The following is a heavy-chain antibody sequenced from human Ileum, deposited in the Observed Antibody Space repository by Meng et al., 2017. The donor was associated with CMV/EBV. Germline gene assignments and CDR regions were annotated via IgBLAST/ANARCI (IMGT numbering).Heavy chain of an antibody. Sequence: QVRLQESGPGLVKPSETLSLPGPVSDGSISSYYWSWIRQSAGKGLEWIGRIHTSGTTNYNPSLKSRVTLSLDTSKDQFSLKLTSVTAADTAVYYCAREKSSCTSSTCYGVDSWGQGTLVTVSS. D-gene: IGHD2-2*01. CDR3: AREKSSCTSSTCYGVDS. CDR2: IHTSGTT. J-gene: IGHJ4*02. V-gene: IGHV4-4*07. CDR1: DGSISSYY.